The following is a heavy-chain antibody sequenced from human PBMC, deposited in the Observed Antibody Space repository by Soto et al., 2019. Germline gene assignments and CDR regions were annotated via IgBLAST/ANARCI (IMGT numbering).Heavy chain of an antibody. D-gene: IGHD3-3*01. CDR2: IYYSGST. CDR1: GGSISSYY. CDR3: ARSPQAVRIFGDRRIPPYYFDY. V-gene: IGHV4-59*01. Sequence: SETLSLTCTVSGGSISSYYWSWIRQPPGKGLEWIGYIYYSGSTNYNPSLKSRVTISVDTSKNQFSLKLSSVTAADTAVYYCARSPQAVRIFGDRRIPPYYFDYWGQGTLVTVSS. J-gene: IGHJ4*02.